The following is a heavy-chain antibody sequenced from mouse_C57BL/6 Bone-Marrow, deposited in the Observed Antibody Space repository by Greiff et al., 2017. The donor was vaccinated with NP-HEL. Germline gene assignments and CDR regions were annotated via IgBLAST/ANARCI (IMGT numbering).Heavy chain of an antibody. D-gene: IGHD1-1*01. CDR3: SEDSAVYYCATTVVGYFDV. CDR2: GQGLEWIG. Sequence: QVHVKQSGPELARPWASVKISCQAFYTFSRRVHFAIRDTNYWMQWVKQRPGQGLEWIGAIYPGNGDTSYNQKFKGKATLTADKSSSTAYMQLSXLTSEDSAVYYCATTVVGYFDVWGTGTTVTVSS. V-gene: IGHV1-87*01. CDR1: YTFSRRVH. J-gene: IGHJ1*03.